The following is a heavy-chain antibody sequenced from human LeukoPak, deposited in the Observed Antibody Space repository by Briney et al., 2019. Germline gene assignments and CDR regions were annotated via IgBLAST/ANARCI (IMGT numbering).Heavy chain of an antibody. CDR3: ARFSVGGTYYPNY. CDR1: GYSFTSSW. Sequence: PGESLKISCRGSGYSFTSSWIGWVRQMPGKDLEWMGIIYPGDSDTRYSPSFQGQVTISADKSISTAYLQWSSLKASDTAMYYCARFSVGGTYYPNYWGQGTLVSVSS. J-gene: IGHJ4*02. D-gene: IGHD1-26*01. V-gene: IGHV5-51*01. CDR2: IYPGDSDT.